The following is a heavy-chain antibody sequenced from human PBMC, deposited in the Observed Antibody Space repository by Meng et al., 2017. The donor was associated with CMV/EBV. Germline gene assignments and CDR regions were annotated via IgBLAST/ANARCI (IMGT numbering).Heavy chain of an antibody. Sequence: GGSLRLSCAASGFTFSSYWMHWVRQAPGKGLVWVSRINSDGSSTSYADSVKGRFTISRDNAKNTLYLQMNSLRAEDTAVYYCAKVKIWSGPLDVWGQGTTVTVSS. J-gene: IGHJ6*02. CDR2: INSDGSST. CDR3: AKVKIWSGPLDV. CDR1: GFTFSSYW. D-gene: IGHD3-3*01. V-gene: IGHV3-74*01.